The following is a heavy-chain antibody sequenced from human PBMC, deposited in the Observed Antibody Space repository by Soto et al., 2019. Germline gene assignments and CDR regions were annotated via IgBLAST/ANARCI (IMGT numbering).Heavy chain of an antibody. D-gene: IGHD3-16*02. V-gene: IGHV3-21*01. Sequence: TSSSYYWGWIRQPPGKGLEWVSSISSSSSYIYYADSVKGRFTISRDNAKNSLYLQMNSLRAEDTAVYYCARDRPSYYDYIWGSYREYYYMDVWGKGTTVTVSS. CDR1: TSSSYY. CDR3: ARDRPSYYDYIWGSYREYYYMDV. J-gene: IGHJ6*03. CDR2: ISSSSSYI.